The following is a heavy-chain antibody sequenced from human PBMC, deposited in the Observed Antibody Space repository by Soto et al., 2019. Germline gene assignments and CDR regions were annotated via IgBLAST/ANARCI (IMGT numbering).Heavy chain of an antibody. CDR2: ISHGGNT. CDR3: ARDTKTASGQWYFDL. J-gene: IGHJ2*01. V-gene: IGHV4-4*02. Sequence: QAQLQESGPGLVKPSETLSLTCTVFSDSIDSSDWWNWVRQSPGRGLEWIGEISHGGNTNYNPSLMSRVTMSVDMSNNQFSPSVSSVTAADTAVYYCARDTKTASGQWYFDLWGRGTLVTVSS. CDR1: SDSIDSSDW. D-gene: IGHD1-26*01.